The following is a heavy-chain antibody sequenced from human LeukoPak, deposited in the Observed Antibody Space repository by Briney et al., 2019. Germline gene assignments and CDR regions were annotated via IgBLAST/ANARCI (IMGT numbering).Heavy chain of an antibody. CDR1: GGSFSGYY. CDR3: GVVTSLFDI. Sequence: PSETLSLTCAVYGGSFSGYYWSWIRQPPGKGLEWIGEINHSGSTNYNPSLKSRVTISVDTSKNQFYLKLSSVTAADTAVYYCGVVTSLFDIWGQGTMVTVSS. D-gene: IGHD3-3*01. V-gene: IGHV4-34*01. J-gene: IGHJ3*02. CDR2: INHSGST.